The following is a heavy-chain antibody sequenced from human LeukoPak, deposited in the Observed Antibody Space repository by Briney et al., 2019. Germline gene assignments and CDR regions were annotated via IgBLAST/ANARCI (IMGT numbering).Heavy chain of an antibody. Sequence: GGSLRLSCAASRFTLSSNYMSWVRQPPAKGLEWVSVIYSGGSTYYADSVKGRFTISRDNSKNTLYLQMNSLRAEATAVYYCARDSLRSGYLDYWGQGTLVTVSS. V-gene: IGHV3-53*01. CDR1: RFTLSSNY. CDR2: IYSGGST. D-gene: IGHD3-3*01. J-gene: IGHJ4*02. CDR3: ARDSLRSGYLDY.